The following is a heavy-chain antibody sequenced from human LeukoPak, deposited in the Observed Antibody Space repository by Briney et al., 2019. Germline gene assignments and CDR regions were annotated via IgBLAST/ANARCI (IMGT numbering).Heavy chain of an antibody. J-gene: IGHJ3*02. CDR3: AKDPPGRQLYDAFDI. D-gene: IGHD6-6*01. V-gene: IGHV3-30*02. CDR2: IRYDGSNK. Sequence: GGSLRLSCAASGITFSSFGMHWVRQAPGKGLEWVAFIRYDGSNKYYADSVKGRFTISRDNSKNTLYLQMNSLGAEDTAVYYCAKDPPGRQLYDAFDIWGQGTMVTVSS. CDR1: GITFSSFG.